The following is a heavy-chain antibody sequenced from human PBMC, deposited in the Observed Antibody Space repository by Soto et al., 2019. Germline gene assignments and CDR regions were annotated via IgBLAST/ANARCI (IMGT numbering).Heavy chain of an antibody. CDR1: GFTFSSYA. V-gene: IGHV3-64*01. J-gene: IGHJ4*02. CDR3: TRVRGFTFDY. Sequence: GGSLRLSCAASGFTFSSYAMHWVRQAPGKGLEYVSAISSNGGSTYYANSVKGRFTISRDNSKNTLYLQMGSLRAEDMAVYYCTRVRGFTFDYWGQGTLVTVSS. D-gene: IGHD3-10*01. CDR2: ISSNGGST.